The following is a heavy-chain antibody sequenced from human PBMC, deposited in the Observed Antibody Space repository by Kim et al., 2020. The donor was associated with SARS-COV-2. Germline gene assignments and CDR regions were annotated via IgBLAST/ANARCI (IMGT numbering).Heavy chain of an antibody. Sequence: GGSLRLSCAASGFDFEDYAMHWVRQAPGKGLEWIAGSNWNGAKTGYADSVKGRFTIARDNAKNSLYLQMNSLRSDDTAVYYCAKTLPVDDSDYRGLFDYWGQGTLITVSS. CDR1: GFDFEDYA. CDR2: SNWNGAKT. CDR3: AKTLPVDDSDYRGLFDY. D-gene: IGHD3-16*01. V-gene: IGHV3-9*01. J-gene: IGHJ4*02.